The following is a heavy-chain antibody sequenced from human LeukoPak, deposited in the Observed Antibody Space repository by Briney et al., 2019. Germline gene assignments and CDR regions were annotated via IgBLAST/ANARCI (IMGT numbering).Heavy chain of an antibody. V-gene: IGHV3-15*01. CDR3: ITNRPCAGGSCAPGY. CDR2: IKSKTDGGTT. CDR1: GFTFSNGW. J-gene: IGHJ4*02. D-gene: IGHD2-15*01. Sequence: GGSLRLSCAASGFTFSNGWMSWVRQAPGKGLEWVGRIKSKTDGGTTDYAAPVKGRFTISRDDSKNTLYLQMNSLKTEDTAVYYCITNRPCAGGSCAPGYWGQGTLVTVSS.